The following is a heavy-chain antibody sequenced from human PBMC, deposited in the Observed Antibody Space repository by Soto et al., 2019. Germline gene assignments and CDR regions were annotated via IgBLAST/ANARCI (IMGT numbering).Heavy chain of an antibody. CDR1: GGSISSGDYY. D-gene: IGHD5-18*01. Sequence: SSETLSLTCTVSGGSISSGDYYWSWIRQPPGKGLEWIGYIYYSGSTYYNPSLKSRVTISVDTSKNQFSLKLSSVTAADMAVYYCARAAMVPNYYYYGMDVWGQGTTVTVSS. CDR3: ARAAMVPNYYYYGMDV. J-gene: IGHJ6*02. CDR2: IYYSGST. V-gene: IGHV4-30-4*01.